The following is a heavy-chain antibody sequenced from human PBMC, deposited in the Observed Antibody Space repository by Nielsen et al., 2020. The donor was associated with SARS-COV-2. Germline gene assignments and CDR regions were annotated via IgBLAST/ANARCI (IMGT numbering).Heavy chain of an antibody. CDR2: ISSSSSYI. J-gene: IGHJ4*02. V-gene: IGHV3-21*01. D-gene: IGHD3-10*01. Sequence: GESLKISCAASGFTFSSYSMNWVRQAPGKGLEWVSSISSSSSYIYYADSVKGRFTISRDNAKNSLYLQMNSLRAEDTAVYYCARDERGFGELLGTSFDYWGQGTLVTVSS. CDR3: ARDERGFGELLGTSFDY. CDR1: GFTFSSYS.